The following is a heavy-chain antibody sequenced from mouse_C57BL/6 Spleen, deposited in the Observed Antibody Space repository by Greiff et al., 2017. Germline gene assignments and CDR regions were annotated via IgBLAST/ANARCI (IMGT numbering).Heavy chain of an antibody. Sequence: QVQLQQPGAELVKPGASVKMSCKASGYTFTSYWITWVKQRPGQGLEWIGDIYPGSGSTNYNEKFKSKATLTVDTSSSTAYMQLSSLTSEDSAVYYCARSPTVVAPHWYFDVWGTGTTVTVSS. D-gene: IGHD1-1*01. CDR2: IYPGSGST. V-gene: IGHV1-55*01. J-gene: IGHJ1*03. CDR3: ARSPTVVAPHWYFDV. CDR1: GYTFTSYW.